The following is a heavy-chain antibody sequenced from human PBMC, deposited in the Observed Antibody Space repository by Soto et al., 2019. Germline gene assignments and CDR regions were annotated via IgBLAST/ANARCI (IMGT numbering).Heavy chain of an antibody. J-gene: IGHJ5*02. D-gene: IGHD3-22*01. CDR2: IIPIFGTA. CDR1: GGTFSSYA. V-gene: IGHV1-69*13. CDR3: ARGIPYYDSSGYYWFDP. Sequence: SVKVSCKASGGTFSSYAISWVRQAPGQGLEWMGGIIPIFGTANYAQKFQGRVTITADESTSTAYMELSSLRSEDTAVYYCARGIPYYDSSGYYWFDPWGQGTLVTVSS.